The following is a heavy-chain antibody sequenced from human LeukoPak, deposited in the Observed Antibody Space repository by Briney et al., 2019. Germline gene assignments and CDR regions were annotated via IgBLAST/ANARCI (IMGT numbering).Heavy chain of an antibody. D-gene: IGHD2-8*02. CDR1: GGSISSNRYY. CDR2: VYYSGSS. CDR3: ARHPAGDTGRFDY. J-gene: IGHJ4*02. Sequence: PSETLSLTCSVSGGSISSNRYYWDWIRQSPRKGLEWIGNVYYSGSSFYNPSLRSRVTISIDTPKSQFSLKLSSVTAADTAVYYCARHPAGDTGRFDYWGQGTLVTV. V-gene: IGHV4-39*01.